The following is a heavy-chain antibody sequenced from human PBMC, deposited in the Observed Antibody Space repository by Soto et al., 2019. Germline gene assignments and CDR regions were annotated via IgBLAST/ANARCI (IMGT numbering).Heavy chain of an antibody. V-gene: IGHV1-46*01. CDR1: GYTFTSYY. Sequence: ASVKVSCKASGYTFTSYYMHWVRQAPGQGLEWMGIINPSGGSTSYAQKFQGRVTMTRDTSTSTVFMELRSLSSDDTAVYYCARPQNDILTDSYTNYFDSWGQGTQVTVSS. D-gene: IGHD3-9*01. J-gene: IGHJ4*02. CDR3: ARPQNDILTDSYTNYFDS. CDR2: INPSGGST.